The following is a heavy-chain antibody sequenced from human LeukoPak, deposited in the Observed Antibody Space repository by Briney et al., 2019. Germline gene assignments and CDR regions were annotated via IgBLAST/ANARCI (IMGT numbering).Heavy chain of an antibody. CDR1: GGSINSYY. Sequence: PSETLSLTCIVSGGSINSYYWSWIRQPPGKGLEWIGYIYYSGSTNYNPSLKSRVTISVDTSKNQFSLKLSSVTAADTAVYYCARQYGSLWGVDVWGQGTTVTVSS. CDR2: IYYSGST. J-gene: IGHJ6*02. D-gene: IGHD3-10*01. CDR3: ARQYGSLWGVDV. V-gene: IGHV4-59*01.